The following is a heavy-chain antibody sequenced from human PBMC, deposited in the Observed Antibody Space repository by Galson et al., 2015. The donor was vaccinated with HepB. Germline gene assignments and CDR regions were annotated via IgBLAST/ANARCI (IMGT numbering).Heavy chain of an antibody. CDR2: SNWNGGDT. V-gene: IGHV3-20*04. D-gene: IGHD6-19*01. J-gene: IGHJ4*02. Sequence: SLRLSCAASGFTLDDYGMSWVRQAPGKGLEWVAGSNWNGGDTGYADSVKGRFTISRDDAKNPLHLQMNSLRPEDTGLYYCARAGDDSGWDFEFWGQGTLVTVSS. CDR3: ARAGDDSGWDFEF. CDR1: GFTLDDYG.